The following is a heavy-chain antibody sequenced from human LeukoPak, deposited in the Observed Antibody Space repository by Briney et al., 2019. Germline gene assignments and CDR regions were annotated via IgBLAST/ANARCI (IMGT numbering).Heavy chain of an antibody. CDR1: GGSISSYY. J-gene: IGHJ3*02. V-gene: IGHV4-59*01. CDR3: ARGAYSSGWYGDAFDI. CDR2: IYYSGST. Sequence: SETLSLTCTVSGGSISSYYWSWIRQPPGKGLEWIGYIYYSGSTNYNPSLKSRVTISVDTSKNQFSLKLSSVTAADTAVYYCARGAYSSGWYGDAFDIWGQGTMVTVSS. D-gene: IGHD6-19*01.